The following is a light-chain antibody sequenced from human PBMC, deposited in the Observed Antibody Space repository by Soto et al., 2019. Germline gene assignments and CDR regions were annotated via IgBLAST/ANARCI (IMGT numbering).Light chain of an antibody. V-gene: IGLV2-14*03. Sequence: QCALTQPTSVSGSPGQSITISCTGNHNDIGTYDYVSWYQQHPGRAPRLLIHGVTTRPSGISGRFSASKSGLTASLTISGLQPEDEADYYCSSFTSNRIYVFGTGTKVTV. CDR1: HNDIGTYDY. J-gene: IGLJ1*01. CDR2: GVT. CDR3: SSFTSNRIYV.